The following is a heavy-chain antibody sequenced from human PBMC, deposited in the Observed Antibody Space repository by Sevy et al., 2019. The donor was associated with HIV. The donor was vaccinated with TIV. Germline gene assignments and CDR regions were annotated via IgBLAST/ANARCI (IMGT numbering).Heavy chain of an antibody. D-gene: IGHD3-9*01. CDR2: IKSKTDGGTT. V-gene: IGHV3-15*01. CDR3: TTAGMLRYFDWLFHNYYYYYGMDV. J-gene: IGHJ6*02. CDR1: GFTFSNAW. Sequence: GGSLRLSCAASGFTFSNAWMSWVRQAPGKGLEWVGRIKSKTDGGTTDYAAPVKGRFTISRDDSKNTLYLQMNSLKTEDTAVYYCTTAGMLRYFDWLFHNYYYYYGMDVWCQGTTVTVSS.